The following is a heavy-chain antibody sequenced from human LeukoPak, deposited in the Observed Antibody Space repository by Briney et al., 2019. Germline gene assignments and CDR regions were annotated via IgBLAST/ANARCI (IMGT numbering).Heavy chain of an antibody. CDR3: AKDPGTSAVSRSLNWLDP. CDR2: IRYDGSKK. Sequence: GGSLRLSCAASGFTFSSYGMHWVRQAPGKGLEWVAFIRYDGSKKSYADSVKGRFTVSRDKSENTLYLQMNSLTAEDTAVYYCAKDPGTSAVSRSLNWLDPWGQGTLVTVSS. V-gene: IGHV3-30*02. J-gene: IGHJ5*02. D-gene: IGHD6-13*01. CDR1: GFTFSSYG.